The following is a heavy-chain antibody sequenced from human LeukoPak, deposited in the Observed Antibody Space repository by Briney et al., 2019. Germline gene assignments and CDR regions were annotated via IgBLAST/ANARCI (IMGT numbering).Heavy chain of an antibody. CDR2: ISGSGGST. CDR1: GFTFSSYA. J-gene: IGHJ4*02. V-gene: IGHV3-23*01. CDR3: AKDEMATIAFFDY. Sequence: GGSLRLSCAASGFTFSSYAMSWVRQAPGKGLEWVSAISGSGGSTYYADSAKGRFTISRDNSKNTLYLQMNSLRAEDTAVYYCAKDEMATIAFFDYWGQGTLVTVSS. D-gene: IGHD5-24*01.